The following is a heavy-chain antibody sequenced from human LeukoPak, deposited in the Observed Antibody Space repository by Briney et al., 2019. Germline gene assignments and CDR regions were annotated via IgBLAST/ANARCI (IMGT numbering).Heavy chain of an antibody. CDR3: ASLMATNNFDY. CDR1: GYTFTNYY. CDR2: INPSGGST. J-gene: IGHJ4*02. V-gene: IGHV1-46*01. D-gene: IGHD5-24*01. Sequence: ASVKVSCKASGYTFTNYYIHWVRQAPGQGLEWMGIINPSGGSTRYAQKFQGRVTMTRDTSTGTVYMELSGLTSEDTAVYYCASLMATNNFDYWGQGTLVTVSS.